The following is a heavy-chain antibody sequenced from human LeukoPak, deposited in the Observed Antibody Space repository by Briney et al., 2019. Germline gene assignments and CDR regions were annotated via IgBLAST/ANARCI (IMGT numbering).Heavy chain of an antibody. CDR2: IYPGDSDT. Sequence: GESLKISCKGSGYSFTSYWIGWVRPMPGKGLEWMGIIYPGDSDTRYSPSFQGQVTISADKSISTAYLQWSSLKASDTAMYYCARHLGGIAAAGKVWFDPWGQGTLVTVSS. CDR1: GYSFTSYW. D-gene: IGHD6-13*01. V-gene: IGHV5-51*01. J-gene: IGHJ5*02. CDR3: ARHLGGIAAAGKVWFDP.